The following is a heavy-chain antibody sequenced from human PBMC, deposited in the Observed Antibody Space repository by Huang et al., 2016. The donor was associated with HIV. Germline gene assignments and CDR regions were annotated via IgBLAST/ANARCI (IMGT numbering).Heavy chain of an antibody. CDR3: ARDHSSSRDTFQY. CDR2: LSFDGSNK. D-gene: IGHD6-13*01. V-gene: IGHV3-30-3*01. Sequence: QVKLVESGGGVVQPGKSLKLSFAASGLTFSSYAMHWVRQAPGEWLEWLALLSFDGSNKYYADSVKGRFTVSRDNSKNTLYVQMNSLRAEDTAVYYCARDHSSSRDTFQYWGQGTLVTVSS. CDR1: GLTFSSYA. J-gene: IGHJ4*02.